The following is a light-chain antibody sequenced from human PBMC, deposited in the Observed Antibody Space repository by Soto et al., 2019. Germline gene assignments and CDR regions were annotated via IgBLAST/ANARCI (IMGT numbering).Light chain of an antibody. CDR1: SSNIGAGYD. J-gene: IGLJ1*01. CDR3: QSYDSSLSGYV. CDR2: GNS. Sequence: QCVLTQPPSVSGAPGQRVTISCTGRSSNIGAGYDVHWYQQLPGTAPKLLIYGNSNRPSGVPDRFSGSKSGTSASLAITGLQAEDEADYYCQSYDSSLSGYVFGTGTKVTVL. V-gene: IGLV1-40*01.